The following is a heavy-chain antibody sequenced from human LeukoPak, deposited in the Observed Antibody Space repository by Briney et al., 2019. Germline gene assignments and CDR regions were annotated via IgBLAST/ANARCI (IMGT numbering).Heavy chain of an antibody. Sequence: ASVKVSCKAPGGTFSSYAISWVRQAPGHRLEWMGRIIPMSDTTNHAQQFQGRVPITADKSASTAYMELSSLRSEDTAVYYCARDSSQVVIGSIDVWGQGTTVTVSS. J-gene: IGHJ6*01. D-gene: IGHD4-23*01. V-gene: IGHV1-69*06. CDR3: ARDSSQVVIGSIDV. CDR1: GGTFSSYA. CDR2: IIPMSDTT.